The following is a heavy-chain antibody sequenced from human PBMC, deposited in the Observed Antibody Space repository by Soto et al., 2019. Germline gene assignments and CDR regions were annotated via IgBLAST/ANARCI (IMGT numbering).Heavy chain of an antibody. D-gene: IGHD3-10*01. V-gene: IGHV5-51*01. CDR2: IYPGDSDT. CDR1: GYSFTSYW. Sequence: PGESLKISCKGSGYSFTSYWIGWVRQMPGKGLEWMGIIYPGDSDTRYSPSFQGQVTISADKSISTAYLQWSSLKASDTAMYYCARLGSPLWFGELLPPFDPWGQGTLVTVSS. J-gene: IGHJ5*02. CDR3: ARLGSPLWFGELLPPFDP.